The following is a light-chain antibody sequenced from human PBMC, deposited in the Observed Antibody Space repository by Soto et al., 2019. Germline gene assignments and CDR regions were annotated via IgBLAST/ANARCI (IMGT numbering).Light chain of an antibody. CDR3: QQYGSSPFT. Sequence: EIVLTQSPGTLSLSPGERATLSCRASQSVSSSYLAWYQQKPGQAPRLLIYGASSRATGILDRFSGSGSGTDFTRTISILEPEDFAVYYCQQYGSSPFTFGPGTKVDIK. J-gene: IGKJ3*01. CDR1: QSVSSSY. CDR2: GAS. V-gene: IGKV3-20*01.